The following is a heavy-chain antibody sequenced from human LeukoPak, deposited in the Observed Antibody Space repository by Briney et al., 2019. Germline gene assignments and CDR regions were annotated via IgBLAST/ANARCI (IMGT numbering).Heavy chain of an antibody. V-gene: IGHV4-34*01. CDR3: ARGLAYCGGDCLEEPGHMPYYFDY. CDR2: INHSGST. Sequence: SETLSLTCAVYGGSFSGYYWSWIRQPPGKGLEWIGEINHSGSTNYNPSLKSRVTISVDTSKNQFSLKLSSVTAADTAVYYCARGLAYCGGDCLEEPGHMPYYFDYWGQGTLVTVSS. J-gene: IGHJ4*02. D-gene: IGHD2-21*02. CDR1: GGSFSGYY.